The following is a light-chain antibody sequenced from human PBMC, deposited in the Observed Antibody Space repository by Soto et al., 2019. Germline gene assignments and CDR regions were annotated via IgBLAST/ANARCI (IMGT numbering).Light chain of an antibody. V-gene: IGKV1-5*03. CDR3: QQYNSYSWT. CDR2: RAS. J-gene: IGKJ1*01. CDR1: QSISSW. Sequence: EIQRTQSPSTLSATAGDRFPITGRASQSISSWLAWYQQKPGKAHKLLIYRASSLESGVPSRFSGSGSGTEFTITISSLQPDDFATYYCQQYNSYSWTVGPGTKVEIK.